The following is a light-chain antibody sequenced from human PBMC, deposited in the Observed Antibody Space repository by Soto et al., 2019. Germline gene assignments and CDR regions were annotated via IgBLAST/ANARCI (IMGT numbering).Light chain of an antibody. Sequence: EIGLTQSPCTLSSSPGERATLSWWASQSCSSSYLAWYQQKNGQAPRLLIYGASSRATGIPDRFSGSGYGTDFNLTISRLETEDFAVYYCQQYGSSTGTFGQGTKVDIK. CDR2: GAS. CDR3: QQYGSSTGT. V-gene: IGKV3-20*01. J-gene: IGKJ1*01. CDR1: QSCSSSY.